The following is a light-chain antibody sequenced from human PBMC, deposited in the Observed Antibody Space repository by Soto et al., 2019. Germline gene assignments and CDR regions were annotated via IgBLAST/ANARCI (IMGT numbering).Light chain of an antibody. CDR3: QQYGSSSP. V-gene: IGKV3-20*01. CDR1: QSISSSY. Sequence: EIVLTQSPGTLSLSPGERATLSCRASQSISSSYLAWYQQKPGQAPRLLIYGASTRATGISDRFSGSGSGTDFTLPISRLEPEDFAVYYCQQYGSSSPFGQGTKLEIK. J-gene: IGKJ2*01. CDR2: GAS.